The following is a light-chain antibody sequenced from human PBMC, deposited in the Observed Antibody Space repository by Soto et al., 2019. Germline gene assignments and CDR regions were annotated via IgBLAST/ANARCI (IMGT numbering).Light chain of an antibody. J-gene: IGLJ2*01. CDR1: SSDVGGYNY. Sequence: QSALTQPASVSGSPGPSITISCTGTSSDVGGYNYVSWYQQHPGKAPKLMIYDVSNRPSGVSNRFSGSKSGNTASLTISGLQAEDEADYYCSSYTRSSTLVFGGGTKVTVL. V-gene: IGLV2-14*01. CDR3: SSYTRSSTLV. CDR2: DVS.